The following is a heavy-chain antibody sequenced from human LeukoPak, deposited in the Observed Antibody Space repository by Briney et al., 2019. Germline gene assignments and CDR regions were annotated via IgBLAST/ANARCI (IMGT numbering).Heavy chain of an antibody. CDR2: IYTSGST. CDR3: TRGRGI. CDR1: GGSISSSSYY. J-gene: IGHJ4*02. Sequence: PSETLSLTCTVSGGSISSSSYYWYWIRQPAGKGLEWIGHIYTSGSTNYNPSLKSRVTMSVDTSKNQFSLKLSSVTATDTAVYYCTRGRGIWGQGTLVTVSS. V-gene: IGHV4-61*09. D-gene: IGHD3-10*01.